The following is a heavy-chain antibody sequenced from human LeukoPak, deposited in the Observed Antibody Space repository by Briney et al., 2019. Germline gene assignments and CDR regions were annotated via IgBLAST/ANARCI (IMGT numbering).Heavy chain of an antibody. CDR2: ISDDGRSK. CDR3: AKRPSDYGDYVSYFDY. CDR1: GFTFSSYS. D-gene: IGHD4-17*01. J-gene: IGHJ4*02. V-gene: IGHV3-30*18. Sequence: GGSLRLSCAASGFTFSSYSMNWVRQAPGKGLEWVGVISDDGRSKDYADSVKGRFTISRDNSKDTLYLQMNSLRDEDTAVYYCAKRPSDYGDYVSYFDYWGQGTLVAVSS.